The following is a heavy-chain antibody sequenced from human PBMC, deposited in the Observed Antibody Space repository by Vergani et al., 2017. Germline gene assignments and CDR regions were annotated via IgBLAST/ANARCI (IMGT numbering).Heavy chain of an antibody. V-gene: IGHV1-69*01. Sequence: QVQLVQSGAEVKKPGSSVKVSCKASGGTFSSYAISWVRQAPGQGLEWMGGIIPIFGTATYAQKFQGRVTITADESTSTAYMELSSLRSEDTAVYYCARDRHGSGNHYFDYWGQGTLVTVSS. CDR1: GGTFSSYA. D-gene: IGHD3-10*01. CDR3: ARDRHGSGNHYFDY. CDR2: IIPIFGTA. J-gene: IGHJ4*02.